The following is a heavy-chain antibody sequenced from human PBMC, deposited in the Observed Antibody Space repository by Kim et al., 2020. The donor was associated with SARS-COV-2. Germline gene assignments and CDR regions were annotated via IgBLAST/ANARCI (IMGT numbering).Heavy chain of an antibody. CDR1: GGSVTSSSYY. V-gene: IGHV4-39*01. CDR2: IFYSGST. D-gene: IGHD6-19*01. Sequence: SETLSLTCSVTGGSVTSSSYYWGWIRQPPGKGLEWLGAIFYSGSTYYNPSLESRITISLDTSKNQFSLTLSSVTAADTAMYHCARHASGGRISGWYNDYWGQGTVVTVSS. CDR3: ARHASGGRISGWYNDY. J-gene: IGHJ4*02.